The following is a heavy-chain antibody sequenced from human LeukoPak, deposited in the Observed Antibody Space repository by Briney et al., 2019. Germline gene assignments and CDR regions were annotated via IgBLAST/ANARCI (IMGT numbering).Heavy chain of an antibody. CDR2: INPNSGDP. D-gene: IGHD2-8*01. V-gene: IGHV1-2*06. CDR3: ARSARHCNNGVCFTDYYIDL. CDR1: GYTFTDSY. Sequence: ASVKVSCKTSGYTFTDSYIHWVRQAPGQGLEWMGRINPNSGDPNYPQKFQGRVTMTRDASISTAYMEMSSLTSDDTAVYYCARSARHCNNGVCFTDYYIDLWGKGTTVIVSS. J-gene: IGHJ6*03.